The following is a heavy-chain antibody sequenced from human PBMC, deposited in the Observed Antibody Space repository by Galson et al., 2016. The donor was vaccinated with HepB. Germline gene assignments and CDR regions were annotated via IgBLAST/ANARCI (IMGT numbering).Heavy chain of an antibody. V-gene: IGHV3-53*04. CDR2: IHSGGST. CDR3: ARDPGISGTT. Sequence: SLRLACTASGFTVSNIYMTWVRQAPGKGLEWVTPIHSGGSTFYTDSVQGRFTIYRHNSKNTLYLQMDTLRPEDTAVYYCARDPGISGTTWGQGILVTVSS. J-gene: IGHJ5*02. D-gene: IGHD1-7*01. CDR1: GFTVSNIY.